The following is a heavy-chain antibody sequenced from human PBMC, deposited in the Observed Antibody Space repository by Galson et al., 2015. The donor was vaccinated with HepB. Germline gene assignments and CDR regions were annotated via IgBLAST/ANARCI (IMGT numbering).Heavy chain of an antibody. D-gene: IGHD3-3*01. Sequence: SVKVSCKASGGTFSSYAISWVRQAPGQGLEWMGGIIPIFGTANYAQKFQGRVTITADESTSTAYMELSSLRSEDTAVYYCARDPQMVTIFGGDSGGSRPTRFSRFDPWGQGTLVTVSS. CDR2: IIPIFGTA. CDR1: GGTFSSYA. V-gene: IGHV1-69*13. CDR3: ARDPQMVTIFGGDSGGSRPTRFSRFDP. J-gene: IGHJ5*02.